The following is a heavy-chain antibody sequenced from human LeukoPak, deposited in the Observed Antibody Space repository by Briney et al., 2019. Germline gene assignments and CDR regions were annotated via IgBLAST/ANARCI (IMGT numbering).Heavy chain of an antibody. D-gene: IGHD6-13*01. CDR2: IRSKVYGGTT. CDR1: GFTFGDYA. CDR3: TRNGSSWYPRAEKWFDP. Sequence: GGSLRLSCTASGFTFGDYAMRWFRQPPGEGLEWVGFIRSKVYGGTTEYAASVKSRFTISKDDFKSIAYMQMNSLKTEDTAVYYCTRNGSSWYPRAEKWFDPWGQGTLVTVSS. J-gene: IGHJ5*02. V-gene: IGHV3-49*03.